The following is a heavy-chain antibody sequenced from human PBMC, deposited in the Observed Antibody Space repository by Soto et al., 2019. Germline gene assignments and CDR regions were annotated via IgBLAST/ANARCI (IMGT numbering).Heavy chain of an antibody. J-gene: IGHJ4*02. CDR3: ARVLAVTGSFDY. CDR1: GGSISGYY. Sequence: NPSETLSLTCNVSGGSISGYYWSWIRQSPGKGLEWIGYIYDRGSTNYNPSLKSRVTISLETSKNQFSLKLTSVAAADTAVYYCARVLAVTGSFDYWGQGTLVTVS. CDR2: IYDRGST. V-gene: IGHV4-59*01. D-gene: IGHD6-19*01.